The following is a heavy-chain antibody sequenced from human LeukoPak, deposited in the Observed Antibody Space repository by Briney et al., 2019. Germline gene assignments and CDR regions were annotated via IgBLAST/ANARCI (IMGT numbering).Heavy chain of an antibody. J-gene: IGHJ4*02. CDR2: IYYSGST. CDR1: GVSISSSSYY. Sequence: SETLSLTCTVSGVSISSSSYYWGWIRQPPGKGLEWIGSIYYSGSTYYNPSLKSRVTISVDTSKNQFSLKLSSVTAADTAVYYCARHQADDYGDYYFDYWGRGTLVTVSS. D-gene: IGHD4-17*01. CDR3: ARHQADDYGDYYFDY. V-gene: IGHV4-39*01.